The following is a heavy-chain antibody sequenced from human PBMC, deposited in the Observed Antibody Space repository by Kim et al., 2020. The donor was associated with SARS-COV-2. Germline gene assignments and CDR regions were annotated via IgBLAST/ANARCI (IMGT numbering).Heavy chain of an antibody. CDR3: AQERDAIAS. J-gene: IGHJ4*02. V-gene: IGHV3-23*01. CDR1: GFTFGAYD. CDR2: ISGSGAVQ. Sequence: GGSLRLSCAVSGFTFGAYDMTWVRQAPGKGLEWVSSISGSGAVQYYAESLRGRFTISRDNPKNTLYLQMESLRADDTAIYYCAQERDAIASWGQGT.